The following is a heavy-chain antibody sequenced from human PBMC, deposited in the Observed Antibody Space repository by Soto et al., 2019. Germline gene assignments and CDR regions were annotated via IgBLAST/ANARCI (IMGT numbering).Heavy chain of an antibody. D-gene: IGHD3-22*01. CDR1: GFSCSSYG. CDR2: ISYDGSNK. CDR3: ANDSSDSSGILDY. Sequence: GQSLRLSCAAAGFSCSSYGMHWVRQAPGKGLEWVAVISYDGSNKYYADSVRGRFTISRENSKNTLYLQMNSRSAEDTAVYYCANDSSDSSGILDYWGQQTMGTVCS. V-gene: IGHV3-30*18. J-gene: IGHJ4*01.